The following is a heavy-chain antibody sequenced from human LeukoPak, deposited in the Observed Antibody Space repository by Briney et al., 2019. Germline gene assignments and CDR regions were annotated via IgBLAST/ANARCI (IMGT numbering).Heavy chain of an antibody. CDR2: INAGNGNT. Sequence: ASVKVSCKASGYTFTSYAMHWVRQAPGQRLEWMGWINAGNGNTKYSQKFQGRVTITRDTYASTAYMELSSLRSEDTAVYYCARALWFGELLTQDNWFDPWGQGTLVTVSS. CDR3: ARALWFGELLTQDNWFDP. J-gene: IGHJ5*02. D-gene: IGHD3-10*01. V-gene: IGHV1-3*01. CDR1: GYTFTSYA.